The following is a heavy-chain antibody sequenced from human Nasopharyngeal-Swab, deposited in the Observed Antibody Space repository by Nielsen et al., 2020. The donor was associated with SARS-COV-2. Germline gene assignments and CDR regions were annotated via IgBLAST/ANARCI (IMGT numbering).Heavy chain of an antibody. V-gene: IGHV3-74*01. Sequence: GESLKISCAASGFTFSSYWMHWVRQAPGKGLVWVSRINSDGSSTSYADSVKGRLTISRDNAKNTLHLQMNSLRAEDTAVYYCARDKVVVVPAAIYYYGMDVWGQGTTVTVSS. J-gene: IGHJ6*02. CDR2: INSDGSST. D-gene: IGHD2-2*01. CDR1: GFTFSSYW. CDR3: ARDKVVVVPAAIYYYGMDV.